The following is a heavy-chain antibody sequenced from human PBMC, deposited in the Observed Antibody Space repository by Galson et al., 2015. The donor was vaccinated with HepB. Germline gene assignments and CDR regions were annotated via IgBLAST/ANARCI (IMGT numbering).Heavy chain of an antibody. V-gene: IGHV4-30-4*01. CDR1: GGSISSYDYY. D-gene: IGHD4-17*01. CDR3: ARGPGVGEPMYFYYYGMDV. Sequence: LSLTCSVSGGSISSYDYYWTWIRQPPGKGLEWIGYIYYSGSAQYNPSLTSRVSISIDTSKNQLTLELRSVTAADSALYYCARGPGVGEPMYFYYYGMDVWGQGTTVIVSS. J-gene: IGHJ6*02. CDR2: IYYSGSA.